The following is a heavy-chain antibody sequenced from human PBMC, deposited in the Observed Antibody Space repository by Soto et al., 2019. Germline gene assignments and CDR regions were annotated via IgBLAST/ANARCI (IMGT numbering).Heavy chain of an antibody. Sequence: SETLSLTCTVSGGSISSYFWGWIRQPPGKGLEWIGSIYYSGSTYYNPSLKSRVTVSVDTSKNQFSLELSSVTAADTAVYYCARHPSDFWFDPWGQGTLVTVSS. D-gene: IGHD2-21*02. CDR1: GGSISSYF. J-gene: IGHJ5*02. V-gene: IGHV4-39*01. CDR3: ARHPSDFWFDP. CDR2: IYYSGST.